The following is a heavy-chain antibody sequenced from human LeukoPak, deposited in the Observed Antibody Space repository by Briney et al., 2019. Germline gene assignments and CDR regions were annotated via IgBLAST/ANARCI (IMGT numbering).Heavy chain of an antibody. V-gene: IGHV4-61*02. D-gene: IGHD3-16*01. Sequence: PSQTLSLTCTVSGGSISSGSYYWSWIRQPAGKGLEWIGRIYTSGSTDYNPSLKSRVTISVDTSKNQFSLKLSSVTAADTAVYYCARAELIRDPFDYWGQGTLVTVSS. CDR1: GGSISSGSYY. J-gene: IGHJ4*02. CDR3: ARAELIRDPFDY. CDR2: IYTSGST.